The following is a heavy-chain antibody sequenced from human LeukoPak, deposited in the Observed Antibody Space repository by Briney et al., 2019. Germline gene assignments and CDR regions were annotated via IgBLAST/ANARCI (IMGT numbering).Heavy chain of an antibody. CDR1: EFTFSSYE. Sequence: PGGSLRLSCAASEFTFSSYEMNWVRQAPGKGLEWVAVIWCDGSNKYYADSVKGRFTISRDNSKNTLYLQMNSLRAEDTAVYYCARDDIVATIPRPFDYWGQGTLVTVSS. J-gene: IGHJ4*02. V-gene: IGHV3-33*08. CDR3: ARDDIVATIPRPFDY. CDR2: IWCDGSNK. D-gene: IGHD5-12*01.